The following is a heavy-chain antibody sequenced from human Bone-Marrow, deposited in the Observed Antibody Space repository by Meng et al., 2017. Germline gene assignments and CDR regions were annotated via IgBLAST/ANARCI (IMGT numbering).Heavy chain of an antibody. CDR1: GLSFTDAW. CDR2: IKRNSDGGTI. V-gene: IGHV3-15*01. CDR3: ATGAAAADH. Sequence: EVQLGASGGGLVKPGGSLRLSCVASGLSFTDAWMSWVCQAPGKGLEWVGRIKRNSDGGTIDYAAPVKGRFTISRDDSKNTLYLQMDSLITEDTAVYFCATGAAAADHWGQGTLVTVSS. J-gene: IGHJ4*02. D-gene: IGHD6-13*01.